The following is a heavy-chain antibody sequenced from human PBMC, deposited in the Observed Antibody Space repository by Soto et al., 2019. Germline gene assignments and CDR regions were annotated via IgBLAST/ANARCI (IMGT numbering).Heavy chain of an antibody. Sequence: QVQLQESGPGLVKPSETLSLTCTVSGGSISGYYWTWIRQPPGKGREWVGSLFYGGTTDYNPSLKSRLTMSLDTSKNHFSLKLRSVTAADTAVYYCARHRGPAPVYWGQGTLVTASS. J-gene: IGHJ4*02. D-gene: IGHD3-10*01. V-gene: IGHV4-39*01. CDR1: GGSISGYY. CDR2: LFYGGTT. CDR3: ARHRGPAPVY.